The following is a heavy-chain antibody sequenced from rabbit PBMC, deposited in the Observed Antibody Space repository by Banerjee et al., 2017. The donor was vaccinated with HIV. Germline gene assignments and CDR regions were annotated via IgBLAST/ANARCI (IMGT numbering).Heavy chain of an antibody. J-gene: IGHJ4*01. CDR3: ARGIDWTFKL. D-gene: IGHD2-1*01. CDR1: GFSFSSYW. CDR2: IYGSTT. V-gene: IGHV1S45*01. Sequence: QEQLVESGGGLVKPGGTLTLTCTASGFSFSSYWMSWVRQVPGKGLEWIGAIYGSTTYYATWAKGRFTISITSSTTVTLEMTSLTAAVTATYFCARGIDWTFKLWGPGTLVTVS.